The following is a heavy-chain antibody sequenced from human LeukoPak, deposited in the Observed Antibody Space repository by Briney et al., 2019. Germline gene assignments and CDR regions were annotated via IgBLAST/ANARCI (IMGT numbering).Heavy chain of an antibody. CDR1: GGSISSSSYY. Sequence: KTSETLSLTCTVSGGSISSSSYYWGWIRQPPGKGLKWIGSIYYSGSTYYNPSLKSRVTISVDTSKNQFSLKLSSVTAADTAVYYCARAGGFLTMVRGVRGFDYWGQGTLVTVSS. V-gene: IGHV4-39*07. CDR3: ARAGGFLTMVRGVRGFDY. D-gene: IGHD3-10*01. J-gene: IGHJ4*02. CDR2: IYYSGST.